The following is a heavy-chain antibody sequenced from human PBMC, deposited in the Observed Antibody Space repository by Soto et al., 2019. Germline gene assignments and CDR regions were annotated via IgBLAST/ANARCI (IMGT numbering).Heavy chain of an antibody. Sequence: SETLSLTCTVSGGSISSYYWSWIRQPAGKGLEWIGRIYTSGSTNYNPSLKSRVTMSVDTSKNQFSLKLSSVTAADTAVYYCARSGALWCSWYMEGWFDPWGQGTMVTVYS. CDR3: ARSGALWCSWYMEGWFDP. D-gene: IGHD6-13*01. CDR1: GGSISSYY. V-gene: IGHV4-4*07. CDR2: IYTSGST. J-gene: IGHJ5*02.